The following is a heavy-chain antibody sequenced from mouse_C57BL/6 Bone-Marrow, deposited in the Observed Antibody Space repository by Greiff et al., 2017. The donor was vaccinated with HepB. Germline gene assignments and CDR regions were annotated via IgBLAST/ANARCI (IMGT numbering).Heavy chain of an antibody. Sequence: VQLKESGAELVRPGASVKIPCKASGYTFTDYNMDWVKQSHGKSLEWIGDINPNNGGTIYNQKFKGKATLTVDKSSSTAYMELRSLTSEDTAVYYCARPWYDYDSAWFAYWGQGTLVTVSA. CDR2: INPNNGGT. CDR1: GYTFTDYN. J-gene: IGHJ3*01. D-gene: IGHD2-4*01. CDR3: ARPWYDYDSAWFAY. V-gene: IGHV1-18*01.